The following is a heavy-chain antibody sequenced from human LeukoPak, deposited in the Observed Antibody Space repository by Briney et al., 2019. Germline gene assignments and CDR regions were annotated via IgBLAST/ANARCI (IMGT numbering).Heavy chain of an antibody. Sequence: GGSLRLSCAASGFTFSSYSMSWVRQAPGKGLEWVSYISSSSSTIYYADSVKGRFTISRDNAKNSLYLQMNSLRDEDTAVYYCAREHPIVVPAAIGFDYWGQGTLVTVSS. CDR1: GFTFSSYS. V-gene: IGHV3-48*02. CDR2: ISSSSSTI. CDR3: AREHPIVVPAAIGFDY. J-gene: IGHJ4*02. D-gene: IGHD2-2*01.